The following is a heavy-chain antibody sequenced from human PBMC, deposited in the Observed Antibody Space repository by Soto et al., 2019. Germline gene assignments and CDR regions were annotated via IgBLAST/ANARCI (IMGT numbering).Heavy chain of an antibody. V-gene: IGHV3-23*01. D-gene: IGHD6-19*01. J-gene: IGHJ4*02. CDR3: AKDLKQWLVPGFDY. CDR2: ISGSGGST. CDR1: GFTFSSYA. Sequence: EVQLLESGGGLVQPGGSLRLSFAASGFTFSSYAMSWVRQAPGKGLGWVSGISGSGGSTYYADSVKGRFTISRDNSKNTLYLQMNSLSAEDTAVYYCAKDLKQWLVPGFDYWGQGTLVTVSS.